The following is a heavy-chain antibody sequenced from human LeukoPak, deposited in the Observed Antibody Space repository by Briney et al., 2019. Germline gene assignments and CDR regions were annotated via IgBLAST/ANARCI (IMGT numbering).Heavy chain of an antibody. CDR3: ARDPLPTYYYGSGSFLFDY. Sequence: ASMKVSCKASGYTFTGYYMHWVRQAPGQGLEWMGWINPNSGGTNYAQKFQGRVTMTRDTSISTAYMELSRLRSDDTAVYYCARDPLPTYYYGSGSFLFDYWGQGTLVTVSS. CDR2: INPNSGGT. CDR1: GYTFTGYY. J-gene: IGHJ4*02. D-gene: IGHD3-10*01. V-gene: IGHV1-2*02.